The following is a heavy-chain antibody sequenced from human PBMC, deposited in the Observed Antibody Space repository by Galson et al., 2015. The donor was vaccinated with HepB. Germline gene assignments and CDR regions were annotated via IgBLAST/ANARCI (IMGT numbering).Heavy chain of an antibody. V-gene: IGHV3-7*01. CDR1: GFTFSSYR. Sequence: SLRLSCAASGFTFSSYRMSWVRQAPGKGLEWVANIKQDGSEKYYVDSVKGRFTISRDNAKNSLYLQMNSLRAEDTAVYYCARDQAYYDFWSGYSYYYYMDVWGKGTAVTVSS. CDR2: IKQDGSEK. J-gene: IGHJ6*03. CDR3: ARDQAYYDFWSGYSYYYYMDV. D-gene: IGHD3-3*01.